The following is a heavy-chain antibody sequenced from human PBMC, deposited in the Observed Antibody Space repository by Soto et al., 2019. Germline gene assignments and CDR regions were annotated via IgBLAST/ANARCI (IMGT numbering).Heavy chain of an antibody. D-gene: IGHD6-13*01. CDR1: GGSTSSYY. CDR2: IYYSGST. V-gene: IGHV4-59*01. CDR3: ARGPPAAAFDY. J-gene: IGHJ4*02. Sequence: PSETLSLTCTVSGGSTSSYYWSWIRQPPGKGLEWIGYIYYSGSTNYNPSLKSRVTISVDTSKNQFSLKLSSVTAADTAVYYCARGPPAAAFDYWGQGTLVTVSS.